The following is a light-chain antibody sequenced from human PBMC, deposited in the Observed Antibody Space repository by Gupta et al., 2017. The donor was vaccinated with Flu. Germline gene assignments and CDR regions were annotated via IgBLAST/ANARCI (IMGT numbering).Light chain of an antibody. CDR3: QQLDRYPHT. J-gene: IGKJ2*01. Sequence: GDEGSITGRASQGISNYLAWYKHKPGKVPKLLIYVASILQSGVPSRFSGTASGIEFTLTISTLQPEDFATYYCQQLDRYPHTFGPGTKLEI. V-gene: IGKV1-9*01. CDR2: VAS. CDR1: QGISNY.